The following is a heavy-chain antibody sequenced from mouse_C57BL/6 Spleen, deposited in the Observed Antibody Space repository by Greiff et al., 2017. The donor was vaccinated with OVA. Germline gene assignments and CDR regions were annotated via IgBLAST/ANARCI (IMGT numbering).Heavy chain of an antibody. CDR2: ISDGGSYT. Sequence: EVKVVESGGGLVKPGGSLKLSCAASGFTFSSYAMSWVRQTPEKRLEWVATISDGGSYTYYPDNVKGRFTISRDNAKNNLYLQMSHLKSEDTAMYYCARGYYSNYRYFDYWGQGTTLTVSS. CDR3: ARGYYSNYRYFDY. CDR1: GFTFSSYA. J-gene: IGHJ2*01. V-gene: IGHV5-4*03. D-gene: IGHD2-5*01.